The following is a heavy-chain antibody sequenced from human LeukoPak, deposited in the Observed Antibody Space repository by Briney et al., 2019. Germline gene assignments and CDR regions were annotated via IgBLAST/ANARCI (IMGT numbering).Heavy chain of an antibody. CDR3: ARDEQWLVGYYFDY. Sequence: GGSLRLSCAASGFTFSSYAMHWVRQAPGKGLEWVAVISYDGSNKYYADSVKGRFTISRDNSKNTLYLQMNSLRAEDTAVYYCARDEQWLVGYYFDYWGQGTLVTVSS. D-gene: IGHD6-19*01. V-gene: IGHV3-30-3*01. CDR2: ISYDGSNK. J-gene: IGHJ4*02. CDR1: GFTFSSYA.